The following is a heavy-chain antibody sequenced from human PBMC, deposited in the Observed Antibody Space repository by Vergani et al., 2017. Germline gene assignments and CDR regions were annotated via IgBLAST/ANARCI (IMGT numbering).Heavy chain of an antibody. CDR1: GFSFRSYG. CDR3: AKTGDDAGYYFGAFDI. D-gene: IGHD3-9*01. CDR2: LSYEGSSD. J-gene: IGHJ3*02. Sequence: QVQLVESGGDVVQPGKSLRLSCAASGFSFRSYGMHWVRQAPGKGLEWGSVLSYEGSSDFYADSVKGRFTISRDNSNNTLYLQMNSLRPDETAIYYCAKTGDDAGYYFGAFDIWGQGTMVTVSS. V-gene: IGHV3-30*18.